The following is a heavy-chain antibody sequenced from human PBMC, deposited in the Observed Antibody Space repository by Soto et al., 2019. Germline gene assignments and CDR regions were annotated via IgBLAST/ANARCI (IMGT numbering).Heavy chain of an antibody. CDR3: ARRLGIAALCWFDP. D-gene: IGHD6-6*01. CDR1: GGSISSSSYY. CDR2: IYYSGST. J-gene: IGHJ5*02. V-gene: IGHV4-39*01. Sequence: QLQLQESGPGLVKPSETLSLTCTVSGGSISSSSYYWGWIRQPPGKGLEWIGSIYYSGSTYYNPSLKSRVTISVDTSKNQFSLKLSSVTAADTAVYYCARRLGIAALCWFDPWGQGTLVTVSS.